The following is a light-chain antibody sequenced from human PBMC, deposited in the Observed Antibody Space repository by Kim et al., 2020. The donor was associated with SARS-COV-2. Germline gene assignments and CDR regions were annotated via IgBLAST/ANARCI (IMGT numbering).Light chain of an antibody. CDR1: SRDAGSHKF. CDR3: CSSGDTRILF. J-gene: IGLJ2*01. CDR2: EGT. Sequence: QSALTQTASVSGSPGQAITISCTGISRDAGSHKFVSWYQQHPGKAPKLIIYEGTKRPSGVSARFSGSKSGDTASLIISGLQPEDEADYHCCSSGDTRILFFGGGTKVTVL. V-gene: IGLV2-23*01.